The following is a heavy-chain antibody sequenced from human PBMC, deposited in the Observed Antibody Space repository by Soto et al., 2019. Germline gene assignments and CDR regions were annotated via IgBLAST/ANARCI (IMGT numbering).Heavy chain of an antibody. CDR1: GGSINSNDYY. D-gene: IGHD3-9*01. J-gene: IGHJ3*02. CDR3: ARELVISPDAFDI. CDR2: IYFTGST. Sequence: SETLSLTCTTSGGSINSNDYYWSWIRQPPGKALEWIGYIYFTGSTYYNPSLGSRVAISIDASKNHFSLKLSSVTATDTAVYYCARELVISPDAFDIWGQGTMVTVSS. V-gene: IGHV4-30-4*01.